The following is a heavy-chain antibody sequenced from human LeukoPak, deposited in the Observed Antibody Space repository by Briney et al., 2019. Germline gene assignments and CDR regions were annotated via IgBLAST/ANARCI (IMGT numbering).Heavy chain of an antibody. D-gene: IGHD3-22*01. CDR1: GFTFSGYW. J-gene: IGHJ4*02. CDR3: AKDAHYYESGTYYYYFDS. Sequence: GGSLRLSCAASGFTFSGYWMGWVRQAPGKGLEWVANINQDESEKNYVESVKGRFTISRDNAKNSLFLQMNSLRAEDTAIYYCAKDAHYYESGTYYYYFDSWGQGTLVTVSS. CDR2: INQDESEK. V-gene: IGHV3-7*01.